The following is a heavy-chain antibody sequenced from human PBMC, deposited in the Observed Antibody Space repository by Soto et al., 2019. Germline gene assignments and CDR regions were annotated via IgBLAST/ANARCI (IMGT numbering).Heavy chain of an antibody. CDR1: GGSISSSSYY. CDR2: IYYSGST. V-gene: IGHV4-39*07. D-gene: IGHD6-13*01. Sequence: SETLSLTCTVSGGSISSSSYYWGWIRQPPGKGLEWIGSIYYSGSTYYNPSLKSRVTISVDTTKNKFSLKLSSVTAADTAVYYCARDSGATYSSSWYFDYWGQGTLVTVSS. CDR3: ARDSGATYSSSWYFDY. J-gene: IGHJ4*02.